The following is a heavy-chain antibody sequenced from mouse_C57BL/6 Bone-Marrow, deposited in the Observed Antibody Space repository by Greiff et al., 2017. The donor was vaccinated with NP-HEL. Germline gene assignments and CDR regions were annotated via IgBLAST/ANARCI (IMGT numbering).Heavy chain of an antibody. Sequence: EVKLMESGGGLVQPGGSMKLSCAASGFTFSDAWMDWVRQSPEKGLEWVAEIRNKANNHATYYAESVKGRFTISRDDSKSSVYLQMNSLRAEDTCIYYCTSSYYYGSLYYFDYWGQGTTLTVSS. CDR3: TSSYYYGSLYYFDY. V-gene: IGHV6-6*01. CDR2: IRNKANNHAT. J-gene: IGHJ2*01. CDR1: GFTFSDAW. D-gene: IGHD1-1*01.